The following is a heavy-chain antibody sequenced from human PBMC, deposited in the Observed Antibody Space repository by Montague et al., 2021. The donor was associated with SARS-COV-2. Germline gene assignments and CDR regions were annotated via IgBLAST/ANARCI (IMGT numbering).Heavy chain of an antibody. D-gene: IGHD6-13*01. V-gene: IGHV4-39*07. Sequence: SDTLSLTCTVSGGSISSSSYYRGWIRQPPGKGLEWIGSIYYSGSTYYNPSLKSRVTISVDTSKNQFSLKLSSVTAADTAVYYCARVGRQQLVRLSGMDVWGQGTTVTVSS. J-gene: IGHJ6*02. CDR3: ARVGRQQLVRLSGMDV. CDR1: GGSISSSSYY. CDR2: IYYSGST.